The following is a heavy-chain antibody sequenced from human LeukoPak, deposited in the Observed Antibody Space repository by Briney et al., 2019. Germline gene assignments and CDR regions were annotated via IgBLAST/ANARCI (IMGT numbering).Heavy chain of an antibody. CDR3: ARFAEDWNYGY. D-gene: IGHD1-7*01. J-gene: IGHJ4*02. Sequence: RASVKVSCKASGYTFTGYYMHWVRQAPGQGLEWMGWINPNSGGTDYAQKFQGRVTMTRDTSISTAYMELSRLRSDDTAVCYCARFAEDWNYGYWGQGTLVTVSS. V-gene: IGHV1-2*02. CDR1: GYTFTGYY. CDR2: INPNSGGT.